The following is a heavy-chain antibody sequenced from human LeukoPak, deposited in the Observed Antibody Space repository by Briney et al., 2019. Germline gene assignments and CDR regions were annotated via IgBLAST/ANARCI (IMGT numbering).Heavy chain of an antibody. J-gene: IGHJ4*02. CDR2: ISGSGVST. V-gene: IGHV3-23*01. CDR1: GFTFSTYA. Sequence: GGSLRLSCAASGFTFSTYAMNWVRQAPGKGLEWVSAISGSGVSTYYADSVKGRFTVSRDNSKNTLYLQMSSLRAEDTAVYYCAKDERNWNYNLASQTYDWGQGTLVTVSS. D-gene: IGHD1-7*01. CDR3: AKDERNWNYNLASQTYD.